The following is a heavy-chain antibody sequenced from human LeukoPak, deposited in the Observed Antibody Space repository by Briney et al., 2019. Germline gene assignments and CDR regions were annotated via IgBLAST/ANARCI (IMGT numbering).Heavy chain of an antibody. CDR2: LYSGGST. V-gene: IGHV3-66*01. J-gene: IGHJ4*02. CDR1: GFTVSSNY. D-gene: IGHD3-9*01. Sequence: GGSLRLSCAAPGFTVSSNYMRSVRQAPGKGLEWVSVLYSGGSTYYAASVQGRFTISRDNSKNTLYLQMNSLRAEATALYYCTRGLYDILTVDYWGQGTLVTVSS. CDR3: TRGLYDILTVDY.